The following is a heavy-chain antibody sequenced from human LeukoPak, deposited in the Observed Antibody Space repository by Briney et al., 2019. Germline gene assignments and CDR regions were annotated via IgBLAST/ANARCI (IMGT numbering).Heavy chain of an antibody. J-gene: IGHJ4*02. CDR2: ISYDGSNK. Sequence: PGGSLRLSCAASGFTFSSYGMHWVRQAPGKGLEWVAVISYDGSNKYYADSVKGRFTISRDNSKNTLYLQMNSLRAEDTAVYYCAKDSLVGATSIDYWGQGTLVTVSS. D-gene: IGHD1-26*01. CDR1: GFTFSSYG. V-gene: IGHV3-30*18. CDR3: AKDSLVGATSIDY.